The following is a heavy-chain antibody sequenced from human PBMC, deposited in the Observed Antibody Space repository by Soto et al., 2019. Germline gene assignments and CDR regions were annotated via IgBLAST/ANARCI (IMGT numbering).Heavy chain of an antibody. CDR3: ARGFLARDHYYYMDV. V-gene: IGHV1-8*01. CDR2: MNSKRGNT. CDR1: GYTFTTYD. Sequence: QVQLVQSGAEVKKPGASVKVSCEASGYTFTTYDINWVRQATGQGLEWMGWMNSKRGNTGYAQKLQGRLTMTRDPSISTAYMELSSLTSDDAAIYFCARGFLARDHYYYMDVWGKGTTVTVSS. J-gene: IGHJ6*03.